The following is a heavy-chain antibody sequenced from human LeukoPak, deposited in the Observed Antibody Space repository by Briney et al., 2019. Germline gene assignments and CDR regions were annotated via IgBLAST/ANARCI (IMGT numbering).Heavy chain of an antibody. J-gene: IGHJ4*02. V-gene: IGHV3-66*02. D-gene: IGHD6-13*01. CDR1: GFTVSSTY. CDR2: LFSGGTT. CDR3: ARDSNYDY. Sequence: GGSLRLSCAASGFTVSSTYMSWVRQAPGRGMEWVSVLFSGGTTSYEAPVKGRFTISRDNSKNTLYLQMHSLRAEDTAVYYCARDSNYDYWGQGTLVTVSS.